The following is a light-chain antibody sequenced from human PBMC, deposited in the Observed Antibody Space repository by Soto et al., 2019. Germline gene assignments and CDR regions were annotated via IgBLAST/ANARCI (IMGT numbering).Light chain of an antibody. Sequence: VLSSSPASLALTRGDRGTLSCWTSQSVSKYFAWYQQKPGRAPRLLIYDASSRATGIPARFIGSGSGADFTLTISSLEPEDFAISYCQPRSNWPITFAQGTRLEIK. V-gene: IGKV3-11*01. CDR2: DAS. J-gene: IGKJ5*01. CDR1: QSVSKY. CDR3: QPRSNWPIT.